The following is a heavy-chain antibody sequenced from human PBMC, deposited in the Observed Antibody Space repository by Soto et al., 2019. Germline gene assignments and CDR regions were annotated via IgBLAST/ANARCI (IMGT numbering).Heavy chain of an antibody. V-gene: IGHV1-69*10. J-gene: IGHJ4*02. CDR2: IIPILGIA. D-gene: IGHD6-19*01. Sequence: VRVACKASGGTFSSYTISWVRQAPGQGLEWMGRIIPILGIANYAQKFQGRVTITADKSTSTAYMELSSLRSEDTAVYYCAREHSESLVYWGQGTLVTVSS. CDR1: GGTFSSYT. CDR3: AREHSESLVY.